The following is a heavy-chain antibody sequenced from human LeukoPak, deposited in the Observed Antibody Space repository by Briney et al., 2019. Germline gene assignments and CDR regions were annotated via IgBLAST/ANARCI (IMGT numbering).Heavy chain of an antibody. D-gene: IGHD5-12*01. CDR1: GGSVSSGSCY. Sequence: SETLSLTCTVSGGSVSSGSCYWSWIRQPPGRGLEWIGYIYYSGSTNYNPSHKRRLTISVDTYKNQFSLKLSSVTAADTAVYYCARRYELFDYWGQGTLVSVSS. CDR2: IYYSGST. J-gene: IGHJ4*02. V-gene: IGHV4-61*01. CDR3: ARRYELFDY.